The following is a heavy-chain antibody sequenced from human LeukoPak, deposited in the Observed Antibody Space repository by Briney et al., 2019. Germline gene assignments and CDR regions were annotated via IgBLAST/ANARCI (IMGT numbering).Heavy chain of an antibody. V-gene: IGHV3-74*01. CDR3: ARGHHYYDSSAYYY. D-gene: IGHD3-22*01. Sequence: GGSLRLSCAASGFTFISYRMHWVRQAPGKGLVWVSRINSDGSTTSYAASVKGRFTISRETAKNTLYLQMNSLRAEDTAVYYCARGHHYYDSSAYYYWGQGTLVTVSS. CDR1: GFTFISYR. J-gene: IGHJ4*02. CDR2: INSDGSTT.